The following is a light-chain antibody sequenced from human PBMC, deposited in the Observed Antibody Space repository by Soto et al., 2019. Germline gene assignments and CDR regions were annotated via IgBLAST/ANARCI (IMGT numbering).Light chain of an antibody. CDR3: QQRDAWPLT. Sequence: EIVLTQSPATLSLSPGERVTISCRTSQSVRSYLVWYQQKPGQAPRLLIYDASNRATGIPARFSGSGSGTDFTLSITSLEPEDSAVYYCQQRDAWPLTFGGGTKVDI. CDR1: QSVRSY. J-gene: IGKJ4*01. CDR2: DAS. V-gene: IGKV3-11*01.